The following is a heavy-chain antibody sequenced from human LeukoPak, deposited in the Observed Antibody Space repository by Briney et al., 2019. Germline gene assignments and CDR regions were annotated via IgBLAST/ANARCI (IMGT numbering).Heavy chain of an antibody. J-gene: IGHJ5*02. Sequence: GGSLRLSCAASGFTFSRYWIHWVRQAPGKGPVWVSVISTDGSSTRYADSVKGRFTISRDNVKNTLYLQMNSLRVEDTAVYYCTGPSFDASGMGFDPWGQGALVTVS. CDR2: ISTDGSST. CDR1: GFTFSRYW. CDR3: TGPSFDASGMGFDP. V-gene: IGHV3-74*01. D-gene: IGHD3-10*01.